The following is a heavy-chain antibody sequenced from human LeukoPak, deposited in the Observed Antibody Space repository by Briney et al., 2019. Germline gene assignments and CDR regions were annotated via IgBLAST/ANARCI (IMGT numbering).Heavy chain of an antibody. CDR3: ARDYGYGDAHWYFDL. CDR1: GYTFTGYY. J-gene: IGHJ2*01. D-gene: IGHD4-17*01. V-gene: IGHV1-2*02. Sequence: GASVKVSCKASGYTFTGYYMHWVRQAPGQGLEWMGWINPNSGGTNYAQKFQGRVTMTRDTSISTAYMELSRLRSDDTAVYYCARDYGYGDAHWYFDLWGRGTLVTVSS. CDR2: INPNSGGT.